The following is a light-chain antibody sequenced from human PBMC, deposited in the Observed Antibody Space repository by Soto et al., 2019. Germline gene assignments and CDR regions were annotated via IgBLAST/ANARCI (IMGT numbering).Light chain of an antibody. CDR1: SSDVGAYNY. Sequence: QSVLTQPPSASGSPGQSVTISCTGTSSDVGAYNYISWYQQHPGKAPKLMIYDITKRPSGVPDRFSGSKSGNTASLTVSGLQAEDEADYYCHSSAGSNRLVFGGGTKLTVL. CDR2: DIT. J-gene: IGLJ3*02. V-gene: IGLV2-8*01. CDR3: HSSAGSNRLV.